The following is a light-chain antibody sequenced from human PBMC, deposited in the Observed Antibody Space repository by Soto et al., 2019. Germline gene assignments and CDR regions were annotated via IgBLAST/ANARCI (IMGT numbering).Light chain of an antibody. Sequence: DIQMTQSPSSLSASVGDRVTITCRASQTISTFLNWYQKRPGKAPRLLIYGASTLQSGVPSRFNGSGSATEFTLTIGSLQLEDFATYYCQQYYSYPRTFGQGTKVDIK. J-gene: IGKJ1*01. CDR2: GAS. CDR1: QTISTF. V-gene: IGKV1-39*01. CDR3: QQYYSYPRT.